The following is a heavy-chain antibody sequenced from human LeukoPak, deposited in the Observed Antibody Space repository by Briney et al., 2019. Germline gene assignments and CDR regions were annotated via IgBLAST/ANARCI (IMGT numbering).Heavy chain of an antibody. V-gene: IGHV1-2*02. J-gene: IGHJ4*02. CDR2: INPNSGGT. Sequence: ASVRVSCKASGGTFSSYAISWVRQAPGQGLEWMGWINPNSGGTNYAQKFQGRVTMTRDTSISTAYMELSRLRSDDTAVYYCARGLEGKQQLTTGYWGQGTLVTVSS. D-gene: IGHD6-13*01. CDR3: ARGLEGKQQLTTGY. CDR1: GGTFSSYA.